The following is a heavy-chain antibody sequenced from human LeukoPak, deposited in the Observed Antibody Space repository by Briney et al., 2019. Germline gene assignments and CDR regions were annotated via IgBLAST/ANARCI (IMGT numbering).Heavy chain of an antibody. CDR2: IYYSGST. D-gene: IGHD2-21*02. CDR3: ARAPVSAVTATYYMDV. Sequence: SETLSLTSTVSGGSISSGDYYWSWIRQPPGKGLEWIGDIYYSGSTYYNPSLKSRVTISVDTSKNQFSLKLSSVTAADTAVYYCARAPVSAVTATYYMDVWGKGTTVTVSS. J-gene: IGHJ6*03. V-gene: IGHV4-30-4*02. CDR1: GGSISSGDYY.